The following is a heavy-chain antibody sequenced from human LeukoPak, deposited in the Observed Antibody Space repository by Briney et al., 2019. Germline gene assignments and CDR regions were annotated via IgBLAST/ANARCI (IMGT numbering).Heavy chain of an antibody. CDR3: ARESCSGGSCYGNWFDP. Sequence: ASVKVSCKASGYTFTGYYMHWVRQAPGQGLEWMGWINPNSGGTNYAQKFQGRVTVTRDTSISTAYMELSRLRSDDTAVYYCARESCSGGSCYGNWFDPWGRGTLVTVSS. D-gene: IGHD2-15*01. CDR1: GYTFTGYY. V-gene: IGHV1-2*02. CDR2: INPNSGGT. J-gene: IGHJ5*02.